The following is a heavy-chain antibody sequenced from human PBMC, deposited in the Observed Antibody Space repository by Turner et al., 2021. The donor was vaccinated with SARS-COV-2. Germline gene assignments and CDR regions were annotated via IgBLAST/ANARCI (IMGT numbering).Heavy chain of an antibody. Sequence: QVQLVESGGGVVQPGRSLRLSCAASGFTFSSYGMPWVRQAPGKGLEWVAIIWYDGSNKYYADSVKGRFTISRDNSKNTLYLQMNSLRAEDTAVYYCARNRVDCGGDCYSFDYWGQGTLVTVSS. J-gene: IGHJ4*02. CDR1: GFTFSSYG. CDR2: IWYDGSNK. CDR3: ARNRVDCGGDCYSFDY. V-gene: IGHV3-33*01. D-gene: IGHD2-21*01.